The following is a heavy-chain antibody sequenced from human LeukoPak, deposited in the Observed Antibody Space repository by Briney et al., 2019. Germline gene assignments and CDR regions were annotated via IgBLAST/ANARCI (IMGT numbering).Heavy chain of an antibody. J-gene: IGHJ4*02. Sequence: PGGSLRLSCAASGLTFSRYAMSWVRQAPGKGLEWVSGVSTSGGSTYYADSVKGRFTISRDNSKNTLHLHMNSLRAEDTAIYYCAKQAYDSPRTDFDYWGQGTLVTVSS. CDR3: AKQAYDSPRTDFDY. CDR1: GLTFSRYA. D-gene: IGHD3-22*01. V-gene: IGHV3-23*01. CDR2: VSTSGGST.